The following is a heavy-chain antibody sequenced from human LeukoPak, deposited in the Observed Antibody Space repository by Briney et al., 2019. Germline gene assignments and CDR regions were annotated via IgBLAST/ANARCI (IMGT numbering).Heavy chain of an antibody. CDR2: ISAYNGNT. CDR3: ARLPVVDWYYYYYGMDV. CDR1: GYTFTSYG. J-gene: IGHJ6*02. V-gene: IGHV1-18*01. D-gene: IGHD3-9*01. Sequence: ASVKVSCKASGYTFTSYGISWVRQAPGQGLEWMGWISAYNGNTNYAQKLQGRVTMTTDTSTSTACMELRSLRSDDTAVYYCARLPVVDWYYYYYGMDVWGQGTTVTVSS.